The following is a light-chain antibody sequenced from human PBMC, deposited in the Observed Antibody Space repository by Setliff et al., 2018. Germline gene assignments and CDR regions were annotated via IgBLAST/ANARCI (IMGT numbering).Light chain of an antibody. Sequence: ALTQPPSASGSPGQSVTISCTGSSSDVGGYDYVSWYQQHPGKVPKLMIYEVNRRPSGVPDRLSGSKSGNTASLTVSGLQAEDEADYYCSAYAGSNNWGVFGTGTKGTVL. CDR2: EVN. V-gene: IGLV2-8*01. J-gene: IGLJ1*01. CDR1: SSDVGGYDY. CDR3: SAYAGSNNWGV.